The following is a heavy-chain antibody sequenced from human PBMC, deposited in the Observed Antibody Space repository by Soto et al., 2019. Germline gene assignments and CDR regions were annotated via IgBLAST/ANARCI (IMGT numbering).Heavy chain of an antibody. J-gene: IGHJ2*01. CDR3: AREVPSRYFDL. V-gene: IGHV4-34*01. D-gene: IGHD3-10*01. CDR2: INHSGST. CDR1: GGSFSDYY. Sequence: QVRLQQWGAGLLKPSETLPLTCAVYGGSFSDYYWSWIRQPPGKGLEWIGEINHSGSTNYNPSLNTRVTISVDTSQNQFSLKLSSVTAADTAVYYCAREVPSRYFDLWGRGTPVTVSS.